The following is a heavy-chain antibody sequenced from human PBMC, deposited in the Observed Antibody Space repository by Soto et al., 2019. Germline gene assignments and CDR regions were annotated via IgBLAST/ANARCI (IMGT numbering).Heavy chain of an antibody. Sequence: GGSLRLSCAASGFTFSSYAMSWVRQAPGKGLEWVSAISGSGGSTYYADSVKGRFTISRDNSKNTLYLQMNSLKTEDTAVYYCTTELPYGAHYYYGMDVWGQGTTVTVSS. J-gene: IGHJ6*02. CDR3: TTELPYGAHYYYGMDV. CDR2: ISGSGGST. D-gene: IGHD4-17*01. V-gene: IGHV3-23*01. CDR1: GFTFSSYA.